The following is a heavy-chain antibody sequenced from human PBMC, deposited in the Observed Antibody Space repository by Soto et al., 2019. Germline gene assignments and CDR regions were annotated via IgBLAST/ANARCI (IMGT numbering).Heavy chain of an antibody. J-gene: IGHJ4*02. CDR3: AREYESSGLAIDY. Sequence: PGGSLRLSCVASGFTFSTYTMYWVRQAPGKGLEWVALISNDGVDKYFADSVKGRFTISRDNSKNTLFLQMNSLRAEDTAVYYCAREYESSGLAIDYWGQGTLVTVSS. CDR1: GFTFSTYT. V-gene: IGHV3-30-3*01. CDR2: ISNDGVDK. D-gene: IGHD5-12*01.